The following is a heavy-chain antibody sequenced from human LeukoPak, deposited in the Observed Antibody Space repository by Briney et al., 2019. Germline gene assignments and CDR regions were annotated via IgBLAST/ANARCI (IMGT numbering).Heavy chain of an antibody. D-gene: IGHD5/OR15-5a*01. V-gene: IGHV3-7*01. CDR2: IKTDGSEK. CDR3: ARDVSY. J-gene: IGHJ4*02. CDR1: GFTFSNYW. Sequence: GGSLRLSCEGSGFTFSNYWMGWVRQAPGKGLQWVANIKTDGSEKYYVDSVKGRFTISRDNAKNSLYLQMNSLRAEDTAVYYCARDVSYWGQGTLVTVSS.